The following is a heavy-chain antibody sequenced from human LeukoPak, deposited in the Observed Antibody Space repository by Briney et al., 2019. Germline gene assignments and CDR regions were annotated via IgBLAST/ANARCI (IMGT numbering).Heavy chain of an antibody. D-gene: IGHD3-22*01. CDR3: AREDYDSSGYFDAFDS. V-gene: IGHV4-4*07. CDR1: GGSISSYY. J-gene: IGHJ3*02. Sequence: PSETLSLTCTVSGGSISSYYWSWIRQPAGKGLEWIGRIYTSGSTNYNPSLKSRVTMSVDTSKNQFSLKLSSVTAADTAVYYCAREDYDSSGYFDAFDSWGQGRMVTVSS. CDR2: IYTSGST.